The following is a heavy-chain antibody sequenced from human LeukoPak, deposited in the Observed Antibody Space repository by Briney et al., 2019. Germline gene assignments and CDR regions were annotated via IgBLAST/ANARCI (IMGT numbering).Heavy chain of an antibody. J-gene: IGHJ6*02. CDR3: ARDAAGTTDYYYGMDV. CDR1: GGSISSGGYY. D-gene: IGHD1-1*01. V-gene: IGHV4-31*03. Sequence: SETLSLTCTVSGGSISSGGYYWSWIRQHPRKGLEWIGYIYYSGSTYYNPSLKSRVTISVDTSKNQFSLKLSSVTAADTAVYYCARDAAGTTDYYYGMDVWGQGTTVTVSS. CDR2: IYYSGST.